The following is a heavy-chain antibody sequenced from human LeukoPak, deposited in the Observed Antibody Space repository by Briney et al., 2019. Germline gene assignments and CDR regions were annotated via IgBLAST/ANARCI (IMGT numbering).Heavy chain of an antibody. CDR1: GFTFNSSW. D-gene: IGHD2-15*01. V-gene: IGHV3-7*01. CDR2: IRQDGSDK. Sequence: PGGSLRLSCEASGFTFNSSWMSWVRQAPEQGPEWLANIRQDGSDKQYVDSVKGRFTISRDNAKNSLYLQMNSLSAEGTAVYYCARHSRGSPIDDWGQGTLVTVSS. CDR3: ARHSRGSPIDD. J-gene: IGHJ4*02.